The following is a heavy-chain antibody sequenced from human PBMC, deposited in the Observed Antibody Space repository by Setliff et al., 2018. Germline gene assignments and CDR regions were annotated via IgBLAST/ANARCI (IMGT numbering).Heavy chain of an antibody. CDR1: GGSFSGYY. CDR2: INHSGST. V-gene: IGHV4-34*01. D-gene: IGHD3-9*01. J-gene: IGHJ6*02. CDR3: ARRRYFDRYYYYGMDV. Sequence: SETLSLTCAVYGGSFSGYYWTWIRQPPGKGLEWIGEINHSGSTNYNPSLKSRVTISVDTSKNQFSLKLSSVTAADTAVYYCARRRYFDRYYYYGMDVWGQGTTVTV.